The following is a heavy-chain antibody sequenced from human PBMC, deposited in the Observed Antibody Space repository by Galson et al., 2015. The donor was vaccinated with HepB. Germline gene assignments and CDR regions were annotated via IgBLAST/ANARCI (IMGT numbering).Heavy chain of an antibody. V-gene: IGHV3-30-3*01. D-gene: IGHD3-10*01. CDR3: ARDGGYYGTGSHFV. CDR1: GFTFSHYA. CDR2: MSFDGSNK. Sequence: SLRLSCAASGFTFSHYAMHWVRQAPGKGLEWVAVMSFDGSNKYYADSVKGRFTISRDNSNNTLYLQMSSLRAEDTALYYCARDGGYYGTGSHFVWGQGTRVSVSS. J-gene: IGHJ4*02.